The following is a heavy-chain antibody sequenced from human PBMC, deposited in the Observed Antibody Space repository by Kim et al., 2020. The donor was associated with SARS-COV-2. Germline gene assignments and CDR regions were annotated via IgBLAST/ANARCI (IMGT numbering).Heavy chain of an antibody. D-gene: IGHD6-25*01. CDR2: GST. J-gene: IGHJ5*02. Sequence: GSTTCNPALKRRVTIPVDTSKTQFALKLSSVTAGDTAVYYCARGSDWFDPWGQGTLVTVSS. CDR3: ARGSDWFDP. V-gene: IGHV4-34*01.